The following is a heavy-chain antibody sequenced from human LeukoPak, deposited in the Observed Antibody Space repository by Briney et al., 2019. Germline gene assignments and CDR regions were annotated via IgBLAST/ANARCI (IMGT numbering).Heavy chain of an antibody. CDR3: ARAPNWRFDH. V-gene: IGHV3-11*01. D-gene: IGHD1-1*01. CDR1: GFTFSDYY. Sequence: PGGSLRLSCAASGFTFSDYYMSWIRQAPGKGLEWVSYISSSGSTIYYADSVKGRFTISRDDSKNTLYLHMNSLRAEDTAVYYCARAPNWRFDHWGQGTLVTVSS. J-gene: IGHJ4*02. CDR2: ISSSGSTI.